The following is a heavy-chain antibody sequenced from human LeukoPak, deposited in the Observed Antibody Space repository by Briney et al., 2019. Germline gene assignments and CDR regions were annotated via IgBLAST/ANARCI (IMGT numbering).Heavy chain of an antibody. V-gene: IGHV3-23*01. J-gene: IGHJ1*01. CDR2: ISNNGGYT. CDR3: TTDGRYYDSSGYKQH. D-gene: IGHD3-22*01. CDR1: GFTFSSYW. Sequence: PGGSLRLSCAASGFTFSSYWMNWARQAPGKGLEWVSAISNNGGYTYYADSVKGRFTISRDNSKSTLYLQMNSLRAEDTAVYYCTTDGRYYDSSGYKQHWGQGTLVTVSS.